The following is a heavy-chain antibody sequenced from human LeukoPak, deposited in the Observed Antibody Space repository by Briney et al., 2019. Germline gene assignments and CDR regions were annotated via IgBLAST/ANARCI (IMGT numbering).Heavy chain of an antibody. CDR3: AKDLYRGYAAPFDY. Sequence: PGGSLRLSCAASGFTFSSYAMSSVRQAPGKGLEWVSAISGSVGSTYYADSVKGGFTISRDNSKNTLYLQMNSLRAEDTAVYYCAKDLYRGYAAPFDYWGQGTLVTVSS. D-gene: IGHD5-12*01. CDR1: GFTFSSYA. V-gene: IGHV3-23*01. CDR2: ISGSVGST. J-gene: IGHJ4*02.